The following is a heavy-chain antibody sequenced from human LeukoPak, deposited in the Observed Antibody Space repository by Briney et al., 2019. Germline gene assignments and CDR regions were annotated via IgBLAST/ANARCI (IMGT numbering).Heavy chain of an antibody. Sequence: PSETLSLTCAVYGGSFSGYYWSWIRQPPGKGLEWIGYIYHSGSTYYNPSLKSRVTISVDRSKNQFSLKLRSVTAADTAVYYCARGGTTVTTLSYWGQGTLVTVSS. J-gene: IGHJ4*02. CDR2: IYHSGST. V-gene: IGHV4-34*01. CDR3: ARGGTTVTTLSY. CDR1: GGSFSGYY. D-gene: IGHD4-17*01.